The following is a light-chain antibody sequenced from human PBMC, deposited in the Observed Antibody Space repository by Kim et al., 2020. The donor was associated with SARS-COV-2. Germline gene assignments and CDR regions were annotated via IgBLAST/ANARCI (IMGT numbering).Light chain of an antibody. CDR2: DVS. J-gene: IGLJ1*01. Sequence: QSALTQPASVSGSPGQSITISCTGTSTDIGGHNYVSWYQQHPGKAPQLIIFDVSRRPSGISYRFSGSKSGNTASLTISGLQTQDEADYYCSSYTSTSTVYVFGGGTKVTVL. CDR1: STDIGGHNY. V-gene: IGLV2-14*03. CDR3: SSYTSTSTVYV.